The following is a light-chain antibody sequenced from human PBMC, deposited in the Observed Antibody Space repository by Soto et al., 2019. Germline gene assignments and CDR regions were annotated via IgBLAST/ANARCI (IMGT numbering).Light chain of an antibody. J-gene: IGKJ2*01. CDR2: AAS. CDR1: ESISSSY. CDR3: QLYGGSHMFS. Sequence: IVLTQSPGTLSLSPGEGATLSCRSSESISSSYLAWYQQRPGQSPRLLIYAASSRAAGIPDRFSGSGSGADFTLTISRLEPEDFAVYYCQLYGGSHMFSFGQGTKLQIK. V-gene: IGKV3-20*01.